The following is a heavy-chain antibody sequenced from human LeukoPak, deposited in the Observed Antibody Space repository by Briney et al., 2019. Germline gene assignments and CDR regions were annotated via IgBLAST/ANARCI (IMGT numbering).Heavy chain of an antibody. Sequence: SETLSLTCTVSGGSISSYYWSWIRQPPGKGLEWIGYIYYSGSTNYNPSLKSRLTISVGTSKHQFSLKLSSVTAADTAVYYCARANWGGSYEGNYFDYWGQGTLVTVSS. V-gene: IGHV4-59*01. CDR3: ARANWGGSYEGNYFDY. D-gene: IGHD1-26*01. J-gene: IGHJ4*02. CDR2: IYYSGST. CDR1: GGSISSYY.